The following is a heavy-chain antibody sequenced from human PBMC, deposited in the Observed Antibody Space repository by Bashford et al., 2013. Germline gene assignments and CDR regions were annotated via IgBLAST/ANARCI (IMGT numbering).Heavy chain of an antibody. CDR1: GYSFIHYY. CDR3: ARAGWSGTWYPWYFDY. Sequence: ASVKVSCKSSGYSFIHYYMHWVRQAPGQGLEWMGWINPNSGVTNFAQKFQGRVTIIRDTAITTAYMELSSLRSDDTAVYYCARAGWSGTWYPWYFDYWGQGTLVTVSS. J-gene: IGHJ4*02. V-gene: IGHV1-2*02. CDR2: INPNSGVT. D-gene: IGHD6-13*01.